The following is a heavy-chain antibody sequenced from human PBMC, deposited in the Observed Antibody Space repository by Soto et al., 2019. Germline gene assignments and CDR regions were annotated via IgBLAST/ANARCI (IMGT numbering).Heavy chain of an antibody. CDR3: TRHGITGTTPGSFDI. CDR1: GFTFSGSA. Sequence: EVQLVESGGGLVQPGGSLKLSCAASGFTFSGSAMHWVRQASGKGLEWVGRIRSKANSYATAYAASVKGRFTISRDDSKNTAYLQMNSLKTEDTAVYYCTRHGITGTTPGSFDIWGQGTMVTVSS. V-gene: IGHV3-73*01. J-gene: IGHJ3*02. D-gene: IGHD1-7*01. CDR2: IRSKANSYAT.